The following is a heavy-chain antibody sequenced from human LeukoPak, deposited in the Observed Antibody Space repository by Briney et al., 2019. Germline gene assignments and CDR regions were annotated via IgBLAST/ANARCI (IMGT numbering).Heavy chain of an antibody. D-gene: IGHD2-15*01. Sequence: PSETLSLTCTVSGGSISSSSYYWGWIRQPPGKGLEWIGSIYYSGSTYYNPSLKSRVTISVDTSKNQFSLKLSSVTAADTAVYYCARDLNVVVVAATQNWFDPWGQGTLVTVSS. CDR2: IYYSGST. CDR1: GGSISSSSYY. V-gene: IGHV4-39*07. CDR3: ARDLNVVVVAATQNWFDP. J-gene: IGHJ5*02.